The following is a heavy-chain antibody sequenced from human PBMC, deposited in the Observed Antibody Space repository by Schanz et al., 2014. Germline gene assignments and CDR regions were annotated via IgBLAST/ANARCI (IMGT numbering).Heavy chain of an antibody. CDR3: ARGPIPIQGVPMDF. Sequence: VQLVESGGGLVQPGWSLRLSCATSGLNFDYYGMNWVRQAPGKGLEWVANIGYDGSEKYYVDSVKGRFTISRDNSKDTLYLQMSGLTPEDTAVYYCARGPIPIQGVPMDFWGQGTLVTVSS. CDR1: GLNFDYYG. V-gene: IGHV3-33*01. D-gene: IGHD3-10*01. CDR2: IGYDGSEK. J-gene: IGHJ4*02.